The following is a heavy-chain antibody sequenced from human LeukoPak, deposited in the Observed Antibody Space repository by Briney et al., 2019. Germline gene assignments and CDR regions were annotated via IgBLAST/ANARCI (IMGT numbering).Heavy chain of an antibody. J-gene: IGHJ4*02. D-gene: IGHD2-15*01. Sequence: PSETLSLTCAVYGGSFSGYYWSWIRQPPGKGLEWIGEINHSGSTNYNPSLKSRVTISVDTSKNQFSLKLSSVTAADTAVYYCASGVLYYFDYWGQGTLVTVSS. V-gene: IGHV4-34*01. CDR2: INHSGST. CDR3: ASGVLYYFDY. CDR1: GGSFSGYY.